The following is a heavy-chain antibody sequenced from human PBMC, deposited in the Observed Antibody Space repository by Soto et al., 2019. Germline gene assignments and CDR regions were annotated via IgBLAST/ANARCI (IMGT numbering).Heavy chain of an antibody. CDR2: ISYDGDNK. J-gene: IGHJ4*02. D-gene: IGHD3-16*02. CDR1: GFTFSGYA. Sequence: QVQLVESGGGVVQPGRSLRLSCAASGFTFSGYAVHWVRQAPGKGLEWVAVISYDGDNKYYADSVKGRFTISRDNSKNTLFLQMNSLRAEDTAVYYCAREKGYDYLWGSYRPPDYWGQGTLVTVSS. V-gene: IGHV3-30-3*01. CDR3: AREKGYDYLWGSYRPPDY.